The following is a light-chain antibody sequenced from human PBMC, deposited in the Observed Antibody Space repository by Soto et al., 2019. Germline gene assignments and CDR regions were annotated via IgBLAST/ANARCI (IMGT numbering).Light chain of an antibody. CDR2: GAS. V-gene: IGKV3-20*01. J-gene: IGKJ1*01. CDR3: QQYGSSPQT. CDR1: QSVSRSY. Sequence: IVLTQSPATLSFSPWQRATLSCGSSQSVSRSYLAWYQQKPGQAPRLLIYGASSRATGIPDRFSGSGSGTDFTLTISRLEPEDFAVYYCQQYGSSPQTFGQGTKVDIK.